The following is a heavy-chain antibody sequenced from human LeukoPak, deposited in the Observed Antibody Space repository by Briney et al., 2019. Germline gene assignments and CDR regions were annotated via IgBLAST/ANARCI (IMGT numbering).Heavy chain of an antibody. CDR2: IDPGTGTT. CDR3: VSGMGSGSPKSDF. D-gene: IGHD3-10*01. Sequence: GASVKVSCKASGYTFTRYYIHWVRQAAGQGLEWLGIIDPGTGTTNYAQTFRGRFTVNRDMSTSTVYMELSSLRSEDTAEYYCVSGMGSGSPKSDFWGQGTLVTVSS. CDR1: GYTFTRYY. J-gene: IGHJ4*02. V-gene: IGHV1-46*01.